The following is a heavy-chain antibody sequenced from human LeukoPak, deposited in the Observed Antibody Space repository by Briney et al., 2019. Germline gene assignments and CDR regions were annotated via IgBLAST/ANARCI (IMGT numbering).Heavy chain of an antibody. D-gene: IGHD6-6*01. V-gene: IGHV4-39*01. CDR3: ADIAARWGGVFDY. CDR2: IYYSGST. J-gene: IGHJ4*02. CDR1: GGSISSSSYY. Sequence: SETLSLTCTVSGGSISSSSYYWGWIRQPPGKGLQWIGGIYYSGSTYYNPSPKSRATISVDTSKNQFSLKLSSVTAADTAVYYCADIAARWGGVFDYWGQGTLVTVSS.